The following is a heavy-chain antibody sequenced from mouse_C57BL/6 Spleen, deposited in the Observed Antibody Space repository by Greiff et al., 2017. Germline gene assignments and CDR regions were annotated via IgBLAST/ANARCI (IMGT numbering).Heavy chain of an antibody. CDR3: ASSGVRWPRGAY. D-gene: IGHD1-1*02. V-gene: IGHV1-54*01. Sequence: VQLQQSGAELVRPGTAVKVSCKASGYALTTYLIEWVKQRPGQGLGWIGVFNPGCGGSNYNEKFKGKATLTAVKSSSTAYMQLSSLTSGDSAVYFCASSGVRWPRGAYWCQGTLVTVSA. CDR1: GYALTTYL. J-gene: IGHJ3*01. CDR2: FNPGCGGS.